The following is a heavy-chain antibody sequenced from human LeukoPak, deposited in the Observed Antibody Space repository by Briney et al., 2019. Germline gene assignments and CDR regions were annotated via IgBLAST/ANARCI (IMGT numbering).Heavy chain of an antibody. CDR3: ARPLQLSGSHQSPYYYYMDV. Sequence: PSETLSLTCTVSGGSTSSSSYYWGWIRQPPGKGLEWIGSIYYSGSTYYNPSLKSRVTISVDTSKNRFSLKLSSVTAADTAVYYCARPLQLSGSHQSPYYYYMDVWGKGTTVTVSS. V-gene: IGHV4-39*01. CDR1: GGSTSSSSYY. J-gene: IGHJ6*03. D-gene: IGHD3-10*01. CDR2: IYYSGST.